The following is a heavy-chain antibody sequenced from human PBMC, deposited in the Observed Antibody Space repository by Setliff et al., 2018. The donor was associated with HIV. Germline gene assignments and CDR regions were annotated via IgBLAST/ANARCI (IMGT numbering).Heavy chain of an antibody. V-gene: IGHV3-7*04. J-gene: IGHJ6*02. D-gene: IGHD3-10*01. Sequence: GVLRLSCAGSGFTFSCYWMSWVRQAPGKGLEWVANIEQDGSEQDYVESVKGRFTISRDKSNNSLYLQMNSLTAEDTAVYYCARGRELTFYGSGGYGMDVWGQGTTVTVSS. CDR1: GFTFSCYW. CDR3: ARGRELTFYGSGGYGMDV. CDR2: IEQDGSEQ.